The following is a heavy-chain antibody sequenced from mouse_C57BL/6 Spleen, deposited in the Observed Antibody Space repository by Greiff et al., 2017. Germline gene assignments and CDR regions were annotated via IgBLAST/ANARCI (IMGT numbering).Heavy chain of an antibody. CDR1: GFNIKDDY. CDR2: IDPENGDT. Sequence: EVQLQQSGAELVRPGASVKLSCTASGFNIKDDYMHWVKQRPEQGLEWIGWIDPENGDTEYASKFQGKATITADTSSNTAYLQLSSLTSEDTAVYYCTTLSTYYWYFDVWGTGTTVTVSS. D-gene: IGHD5-1*01. V-gene: IGHV14-4*01. CDR3: TTLSTYYWYFDV. J-gene: IGHJ1*03.